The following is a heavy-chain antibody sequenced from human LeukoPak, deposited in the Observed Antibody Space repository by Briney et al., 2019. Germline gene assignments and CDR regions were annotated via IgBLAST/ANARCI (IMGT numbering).Heavy chain of an antibody. Sequence: SETLSLTCTVSGVSISSYYWSWIRQPPGKGLEWIGYIYYSGSTNYNPSLKSRVTISVDTSKNQFSLKLSSVTAADTAVYYCARHPTYSYDSSGYYYGSHFDYWGQGTLVTVSS. CDR2: IYYSGST. CDR3: ARHPTYSYDSSGYYYGSHFDY. J-gene: IGHJ4*02. V-gene: IGHV4-59*08. D-gene: IGHD3-22*01. CDR1: GVSISSYY.